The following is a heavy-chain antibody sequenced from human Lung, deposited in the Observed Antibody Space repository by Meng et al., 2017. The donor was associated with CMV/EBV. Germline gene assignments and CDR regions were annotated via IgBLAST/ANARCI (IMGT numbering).Heavy chain of an antibody. V-gene: IGHV3-23*01. CDR1: GLTFSGSA. D-gene: IGHD3-10*01. J-gene: IGHJ4*02. CDR2: ISGSGSTT. Sequence: GGSLRLXXAASGLTFSGSAMSWVRQAPGKGLEWVSTISGSGSTTYYADSVKGRFTISRDNSKYTVFLQMNSLRVEDTAVYYCANALFMVLGVTRNPLDFWGQGXLVTVSS. CDR3: ANALFMVLGVTRNPLDF.